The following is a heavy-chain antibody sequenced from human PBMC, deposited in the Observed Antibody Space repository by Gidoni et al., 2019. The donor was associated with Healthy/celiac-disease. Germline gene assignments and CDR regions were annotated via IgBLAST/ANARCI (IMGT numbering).Heavy chain of an antibody. CDR3: ARDRPWRGMDV. V-gene: IGHV1-3*05. CDR1: GYTFTSYA. D-gene: IGHD6-6*01. CDR2: INAGNGNT. J-gene: IGHJ6*02. Sequence: QSQRVQTGAEEKKPGASVKVSCKASGYTFTSYAMHWVRQAPGQRLEWMGWINAGNGNTKYSQKFQGRVTITRDTSASTAYMELSSLRSEDTAVYYCARDRPWRGMDVWGQGTTVTVSS.